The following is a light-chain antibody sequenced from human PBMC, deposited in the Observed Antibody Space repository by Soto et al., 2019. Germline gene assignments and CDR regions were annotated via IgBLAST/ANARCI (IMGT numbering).Light chain of an antibody. Sequence: EIVMTQSPAPLSVSPGERATLSCRASQSVSSKLAWYQQTPGQAPRLLIYGASTRATGIPARFSGSGSGTEFTLTISSLQSEDFAVYDCQQYNNWPPITVGQGTRLEIK. CDR1: QSVSSK. J-gene: IGKJ5*01. V-gene: IGKV3-15*01. CDR2: GAS. CDR3: QQYNNWPPIT.